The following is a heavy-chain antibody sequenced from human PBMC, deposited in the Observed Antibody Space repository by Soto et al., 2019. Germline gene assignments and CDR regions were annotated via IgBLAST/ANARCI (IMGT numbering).Heavy chain of an antibody. V-gene: IGHV4-31*03. Sequence: PSETLSLTCTVSGGSISSGGYYWSWIRQHPGKGLEWIGYIYYSGSTYYNPSLKSRVTISVDTSKNQFSLKLSSVTAADTAVYYCARWLHCTNGVCYDYWGQGTLVTVSS. CDR2: IYYSGST. D-gene: IGHD2-8*01. CDR3: ARWLHCTNGVCYDY. J-gene: IGHJ4*02. CDR1: GGSISSGGYY.